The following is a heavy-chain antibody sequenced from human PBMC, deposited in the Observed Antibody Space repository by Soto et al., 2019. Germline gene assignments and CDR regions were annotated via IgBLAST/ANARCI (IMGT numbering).Heavy chain of an antibody. D-gene: IGHD3-3*01. CDR2: IYYRGST. Sequence: QVQLQESGPGLVKPSQTLSLTCTVSGGSISSGDYYWSWIRQHPGKGLEWIGYIYYRGSTYYNPYLKSRVTISVDTSKNQFSLKLSSVTDADTAVYYCARWWSGSRQGFDPWGQGTLVTVYS. CDR1: GGSISSGDYY. J-gene: IGHJ5*02. CDR3: ARWWSGSRQGFDP. V-gene: IGHV4-31*03.